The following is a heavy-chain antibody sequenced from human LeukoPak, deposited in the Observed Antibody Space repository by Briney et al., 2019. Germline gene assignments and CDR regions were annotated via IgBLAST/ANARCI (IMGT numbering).Heavy chain of an antibody. V-gene: IGHV1-2*06. J-gene: IGHJ4*02. D-gene: IGHD1-7*01. CDR3: ARGARITGTNWVRLDFFDY. Sequence: ASVKVSCRASGYSITGNYIHWVRQAPGQGLEWMGRINPNSGGTNYAQKFQGRVTMTRDTSISTAYMGLNGLSSGDTAVYYCARGARITGTNWVRLDFFDYWGQGTLVTVSS. CDR2: INPNSGGT. CDR1: GYSITGNY.